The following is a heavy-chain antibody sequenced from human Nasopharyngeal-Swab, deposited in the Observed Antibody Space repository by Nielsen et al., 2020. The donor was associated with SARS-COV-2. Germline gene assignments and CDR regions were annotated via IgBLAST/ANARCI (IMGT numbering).Heavy chain of an antibody. Sequence: SETLSLTCTVSGGSISSGDHYWSWIRQPPGKGLQWIGYIHYVGSTNYNLSLKSRVTISVDTSKNQFSLKLSSVTAADTAVYYCARGPPTYCGSHCSLDYWGQGTLATVSS. CDR2: IHYVGST. J-gene: IGHJ4*02. V-gene: IGHV4-30-4*01. CDR1: GGSISSGDHY. D-gene: IGHD2-21*02. CDR3: ARGPPTYCGSHCSLDY.